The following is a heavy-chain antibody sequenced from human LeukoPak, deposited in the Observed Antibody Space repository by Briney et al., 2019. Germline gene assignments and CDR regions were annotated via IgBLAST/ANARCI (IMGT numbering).Heavy chain of an antibody. Sequence: GGSLRLSCAASGFTFRSHWMSWVRQAPGKGLEWVANIKEDGSETSYVDSVKGRFTFSRDNAKNSLYLQMNSLRAEDTAVYYCARGPSYCGGDCYYYFDSWGQGTLVTVSS. CDR2: IKEDGSET. CDR1: GFTFRSHW. J-gene: IGHJ4*02. D-gene: IGHD2-21*01. V-gene: IGHV3-7*01. CDR3: ARGPSYCGGDCYYYFDS.